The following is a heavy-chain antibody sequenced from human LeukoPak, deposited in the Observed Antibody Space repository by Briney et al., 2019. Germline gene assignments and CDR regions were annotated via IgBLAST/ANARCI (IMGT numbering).Heavy chain of an antibody. Sequence: PSETLSLTCTVPDGSISSYFWSWIRQPPGKGLEWIEYIYYTGMSNSKPSLKSRVTISMDTSKNQFSLQLSSVTAADTAIYYCARHGRMVIMSKFSTGIDQWGQGTLVTVSS. D-gene: IGHD2-8*01. V-gene: IGHV4-59*08. J-gene: IGHJ4*02. CDR1: DGSISSYF. CDR3: ARHGRMVIMSKFSTGIDQ. CDR2: IYYTGMS.